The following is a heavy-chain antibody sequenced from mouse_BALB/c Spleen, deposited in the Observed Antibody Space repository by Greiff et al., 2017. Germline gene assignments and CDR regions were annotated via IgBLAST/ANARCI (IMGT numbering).Heavy chain of an antibody. V-gene: IGHV1-39*01. D-gene: IGHD2-4*01. CDR2: IDPYYGGT. CDR1: GYSFTGYN. CDR3: AIYYDYEGHYAMDY. Sequence: EVKLMESGPELEKPGASVKISCKASGYSFTGYNMNWVKQSNGKSLEWIGNIDPYYGGTSYNQKFKGKATLTVDKSSSTAYMQLKSLTSEDSAVYYCAIYYDYEGHYAMDYWGQGTSVTVSS. J-gene: IGHJ4*01.